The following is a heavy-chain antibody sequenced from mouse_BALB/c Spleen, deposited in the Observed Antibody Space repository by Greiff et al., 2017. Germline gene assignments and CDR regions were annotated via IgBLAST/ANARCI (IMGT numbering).Heavy chain of an antibody. CDR3: ARGNDGYYWYFDV. J-gene: IGHJ1*01. V-gene: IGHV1-67*01. D-gene: IGHD2-3*01. Sequence: VQLQQSGPELVRPGVSVKISCKGSGYTFTDYAMHWVKQSHAKSLEWIGVISTYYGNTNYNQKFKGKATMTVDKSSSTAYMELARLTSEDSAIYYCARGNDGYYWYFDVWGAGTTVTVSS. CDR1: GYTFTDYA. CDR2: ISTYYGNT.